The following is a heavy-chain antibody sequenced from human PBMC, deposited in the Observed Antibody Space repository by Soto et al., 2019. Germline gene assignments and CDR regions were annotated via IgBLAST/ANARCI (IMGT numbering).Heavy chain of an antibody. D-gene: IGHD2-8*02. CDR1: GGSISSSSYY. Sequence: LSLTCTVSGGSISSSSYYWGWIRQPPGKGLEWIGSIYYSGSTYYNPSLKSRVTISVDTSKNQFSLKLSSVTAADTAVYYCARDKITGLFDYWGQGTLVTVSS. J-gene: IGHJ4*02. CDR3: ARDKITGLFDY. V-gene: IGHV4-39*02. CDR2: IYYSGST.